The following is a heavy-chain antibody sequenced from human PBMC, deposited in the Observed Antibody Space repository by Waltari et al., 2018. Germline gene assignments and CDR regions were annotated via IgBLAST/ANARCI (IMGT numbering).Heavy chain of an antibody. Sequence: QVQVLQSGSEVKKPGASVKFSCRLSGYSLTSFSIPRVRPAPGTGLEWMAAFDREGGETLYAQKFQGRVTLTEDTSTDTLYMDLSSLRSDDTALYYCATHFVVGDGSGVDWALQFWGQGTLVTVSS. D-gene: IGHD3-10*01. J-gene: IGHJ4*02. CDR1: GYSLTSFS. CDR3: ATHFVVGDGSGVDWALQF. CDR2: FDREGGET. V-gene: IGHV1-24*01.